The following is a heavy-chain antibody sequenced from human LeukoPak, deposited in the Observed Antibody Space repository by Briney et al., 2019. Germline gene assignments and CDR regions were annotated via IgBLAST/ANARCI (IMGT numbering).Heavy chain of an antibody. CDR3: AKTRGWSYYYDSSGYQNPAQFDY. CDR2: ISSSSSYI. V-gene: IGHV3-21*01. D-gene: IGHD3-22*01. J-gene: IGHJ4*02. CDR1: GFTFSSYS. Sequence: PGGSLRLSCAASGFTFSSYSMNWVRQAPGKGLEWVSSISSSSSYIYYADSVKGRFTISRDNAKNSLYLQMNSLRAEDTAVYYCAKTRGWSYYYDSSGYQNPAQFDYWGQGVLVTVSS.